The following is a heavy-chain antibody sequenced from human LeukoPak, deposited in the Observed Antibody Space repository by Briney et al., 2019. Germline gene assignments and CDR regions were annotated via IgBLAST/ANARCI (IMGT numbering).Heavy chain of an antibody. CDR1: GFTFEDYV. CDR2: ITWTSGNI. J-gene: IGHJ4*02. CDR3: AKDLGGYDTGLLADAYQFDY. V-gene: IGHV3-9*01. Sequence: PGRSLTLSCAASGFTFEDYVMHWVRQAPGKGLEWVSGITWTSGNIAYGDSVKGRFTISRDNAKNSLYLEMNSLRAEDTALYYCAKDLGGYDTGLLADAYQFDYWGQGVLVTVSS. D-gene: IGHD5-12*01.